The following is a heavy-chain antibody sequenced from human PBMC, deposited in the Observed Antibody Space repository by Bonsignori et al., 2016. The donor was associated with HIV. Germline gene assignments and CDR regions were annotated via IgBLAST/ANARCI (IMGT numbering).Heavy chain of an antibody. CDR3: ARDVVGILPLDY. D-gene: IGHD1-26*01. CDR1: GYNFTSHG. V-gene: IGHV1-18*01. CDR2: VSAYNGYT. Sequence: ASVKVSCKASGYNFTSHGISWVRQAPGQGLEWMGWVSAYNGYTNFAQKFQGRVSMTTDTSTNTVYMELRSLRFDDTAVYYCARDVVGILPLDYWGQGTLVTVSS. J-gene: IGHJ4*02.